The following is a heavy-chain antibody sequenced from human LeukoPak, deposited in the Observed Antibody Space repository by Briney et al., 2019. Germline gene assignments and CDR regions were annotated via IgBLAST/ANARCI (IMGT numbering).Heavy chain of an antibody. V-gene: IGHV3-30*18. CDR3: AKNGVVIVVGDAFDI. D-gene: IGHD3-3*01. Sequence: PGGSLRLSCAASEFTFSSYGMHWVRQAPGKGLEWVAVISYDGSNKYYADSVKGRFTISRDNSKNTLYLQMNSLRAEDTAVYYCAKNGVVIVVGDAFDIWGQGTMVTVSS. CDR1: EFTFSSYG. CDR2: ISYDGSNK. J-gene: IGHJ3*02.